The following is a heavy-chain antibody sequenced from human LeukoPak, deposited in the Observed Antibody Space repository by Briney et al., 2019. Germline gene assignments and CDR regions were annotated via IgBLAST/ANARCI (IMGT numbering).Heavy chain of an antibody. CDR1: GGSISSYY. D-gene: IGHD6-13*01. CDR2: IYYSGST. J-gene: IGHJ4*02. CDR3: ARYKIAAAGYTFDY. V-gene: IGHV4-59*01. Sequence: SETLSLTCTVSGGSISSYYWSWIRQPPGKGLEWIGYIYYSGSTNYNPSLKSRVTISVDTSKNQFSLKLSSVTAADTAVYYCARYKIAAAGYTFDYWGQGTLVTVSS.